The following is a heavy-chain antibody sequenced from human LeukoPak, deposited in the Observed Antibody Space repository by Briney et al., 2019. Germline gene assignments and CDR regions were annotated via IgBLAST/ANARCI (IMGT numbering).Heavy chain of an antibody. D-gene: IGHD1-26*01. CDR3: ARDSIVGASSDY. CDR2: MNPNSGNT. V-gene: IGHV1-8*01. Sequence: ASVKVSCKASGYTFTSYDINWVRQATGQGLEWMGWMNPNSGNTGYAQKFQGRVTITIDTSASTAYMELSSLRSADTAVFYCARDSIVGASSDYWGQGTLVTVSS. J-gene: IGHJ4*02. CDR1: GYTFTSYD.